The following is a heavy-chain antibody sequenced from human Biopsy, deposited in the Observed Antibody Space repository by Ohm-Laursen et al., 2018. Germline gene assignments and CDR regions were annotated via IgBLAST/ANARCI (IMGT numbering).Heavy chain of an antibody. CDR2: ISWSSRNI. CDR3: GKESGSGDYAVWGAFDI. D-gene: IGHD3-22*01. J-gene: IGHJ3*02. V-gene: IGHV3-9*01. CDR1: GFTFDDYA. Sequence: SLRLSCTAPGFTFDDYAMHWVRQAPGKGLEWVSGISWSSRNIGYADSVKGRFTISRANDKNSLYLQMNSLRAEDTALYYCGKESGSGDYAVWGAFDIWGQGTMVTVSS.